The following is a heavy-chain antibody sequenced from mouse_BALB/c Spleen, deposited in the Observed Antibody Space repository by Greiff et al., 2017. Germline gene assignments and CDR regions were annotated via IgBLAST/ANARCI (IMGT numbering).Heavy chain of an antibody. V-gene: IGHV5-6-4*01. D-gene: IGHD2-4*01. CDR1: GFTFSSYT. J-gene: IGHJ4*01. CDR3: TRGDYRGAMDY. Sequence: EVMLVESGGGLVKPGGSLKLSCAASGFTFSSYTMSWVRQTPEKRLEWVATISSGGSYTYYPDSVKGRFTISRDNAKNTLYLQMSSLKSEDTAMYYCTRGDYRGAMDYWGQGTSVTVSS. CDR2: ISSGGSYT.